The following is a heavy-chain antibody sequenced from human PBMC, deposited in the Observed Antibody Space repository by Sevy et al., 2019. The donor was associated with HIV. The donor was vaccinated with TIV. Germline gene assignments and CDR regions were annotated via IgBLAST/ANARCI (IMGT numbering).Heavy chain of an antibody. J-gene: IGHJ6*02. Sequence: GGSLRLSCAASGFTFSSYAMHWVRQAPGKGLEWVAVISYDGSNKYYADSVKGRFTISRDNSKNTLYLQMNSLRAEDTAVYYCAREETPYDFWSGYPVRGSMDVWGQGTTVTVSS. CDR3: AREETPYDFWSGYPVRGSMDV. D-gene: IGHD3-3*01. CDR1: GFTFSSYA. V-gene: IGHV3-30*04. CDR2: ISYDGSNK.